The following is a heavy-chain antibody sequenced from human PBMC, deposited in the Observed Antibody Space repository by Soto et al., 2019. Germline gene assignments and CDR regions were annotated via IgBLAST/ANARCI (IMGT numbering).Heavy chain of an antibody. CDR3: ARHNNYYYGMNV. CDR1: GYNFSDFW. Sequence: GESLKISCKGSGYNFSDFWINWVRQVPGKGLEWMGRIDPSDSYTDYSPSFEGHVTISADMSISTAYLQWSSLRASDTAMYYCARHNNYYYGMNVWGQGTTVTVS. CDR2: IDPSDSYT. V-gene: IGHV5-10-1*01. J-gene: IGHJ6*02.